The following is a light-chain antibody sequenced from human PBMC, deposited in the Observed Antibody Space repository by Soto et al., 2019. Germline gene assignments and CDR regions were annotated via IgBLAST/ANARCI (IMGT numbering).Light chain of an antibody. J-gene: IGLJ1*01. V-gene: IGLV1-40*01. CDR2: DNT. CDR1: SSNIGAGYD. Sequence: QSVLTQPPSVSGAPGQRVTISCTGSSSNIGAGYDVHWYQQLPGTAPKLLIYDNTNRPSGVPDRFSGSKSGTSASLAITGLQAEDEADYYCQSYDRSLSGSRVFGTGTKLTGL. CDR3: QSYDRSLSGSRV.